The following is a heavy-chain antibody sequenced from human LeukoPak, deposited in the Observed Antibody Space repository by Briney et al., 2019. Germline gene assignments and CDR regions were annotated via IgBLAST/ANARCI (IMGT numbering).Heavy chain of an antibody. CDR1: GYTFTSYY. Sequence: ASVKVSCKASGYTFTSYYMHWVRQAPGQGREWMGMINPSGGGTSYAQKFQGRVTTTTDTSTSTVYMELSSLRSEDTAVYYCLVLGYCSGGSCPPNAFDIWGRGTMVTAS. V-gene: IGHV1-46*01. J-gene: IGHJ3*02. CDR3: LVLGYCSGGSCPPNAFDI. D-gene: IGHD2-15*01. CDR2: INPSGGGT.